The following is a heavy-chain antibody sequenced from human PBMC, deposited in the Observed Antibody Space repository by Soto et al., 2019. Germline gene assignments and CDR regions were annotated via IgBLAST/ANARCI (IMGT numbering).Heavy chain of an antibody. CDR2: IYHSGST. CDR3: ARDSGIIWYSSSDIDY. D-gene: IGHD6-13*01. Sequence: SETLSLTCAVYGGSFSGYYWSWIRQPPGKGLEWFGVIYHSGSTYYNPSLKSRVTISVDKSKNQFSLKLSSVTAADTAVYYCARDSGIIWYSSSDIDYWGQGTLVTVSS. V-gene: IGHV4-34*01. CDR1: GGSFSGYY. J-gene: IGHJ4*02.